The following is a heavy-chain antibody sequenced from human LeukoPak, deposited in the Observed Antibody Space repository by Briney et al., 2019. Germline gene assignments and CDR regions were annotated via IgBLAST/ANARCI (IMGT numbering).Heavy chain of an antibody. Sequence: ASVKVSCKASGYTFTGYYMHWVRQAPGQGLEWMGWINPNSGGTNYAQKFQGWVTMTRDTSISTAYMELSRLRSDDTAVYYCARAGTPYYYDSSGYYYAYPLFDYWGQGTLVTVSS. J-gene: IGHJ4*02. CDR3: ARAGTPYYYDSSGYYYAYPLFDY. CDR1: GYTFTGYY. D-gene: IGHD3-22*01. V-gene: IGHV1-2*04. CDR2: INPNSGGT.